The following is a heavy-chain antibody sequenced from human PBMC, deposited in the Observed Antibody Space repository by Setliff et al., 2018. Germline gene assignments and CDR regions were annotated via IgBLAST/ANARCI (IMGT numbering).Heavy chain of an antibody. Sequence: RLSCAASGFSLRDHYVDWVRQAPGKGLEWVGRFRDKASGYTTEYAASVKGRFTISRDDSKNSRDLQMSSLKTEDTAVYYCTRTPCSSSRCLSQLDYWSQGALVTVSS. J-gene: IGHJ4*02. V-gene: IGHV3-72*01. D-gene: IGHD2-2*01. CDR2: FRDKASGYTT. CDR3: TRTPCSSSRCLSQLDY. CDR1: GFSLRDHY.